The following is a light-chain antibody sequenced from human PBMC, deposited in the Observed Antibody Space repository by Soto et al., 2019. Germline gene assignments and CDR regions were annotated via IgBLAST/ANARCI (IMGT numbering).Light chain of an antibody. CDR2: YDD. V-gene: IGLV1-36*01. CDR3: AAWDDSLNGDV. Sequence: QSVLTQPPSVSEAPRQRVTISCSGSSSNIGNKAVNWYQQVPGQAPKLLIYYDDLLPSGVSDRFFGSKSGTSASLAISGLQSEDEADYYCAAWDDSLNGDVFGTGTKLTVL. CDR1: SSNIGNKA. J-gene: IGLJ1*01.